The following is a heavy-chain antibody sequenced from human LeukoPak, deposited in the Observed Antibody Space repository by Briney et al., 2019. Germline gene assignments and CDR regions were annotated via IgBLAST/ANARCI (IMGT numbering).Heavy chain of an antibody. V-gene: IGHV3-23*01. Sequence: PGGSLRLSCAASGFTFSSYAMSWVRQAPGKGLEWVSAISGSGGSTYYADYVKGRFTISRDNSKNTLYLQMNSLRAEDTAVYYCAKRLSMVRGVIGPDAFDIWGQGTMVTVSS. CDR2: ISGSGGST. J-gene: IGHJ3*02. CDR1: GFTFSSYA. D-gene: IGHD3-10*01. CDR3: AKRLSMVRGVIGPDAFDI.